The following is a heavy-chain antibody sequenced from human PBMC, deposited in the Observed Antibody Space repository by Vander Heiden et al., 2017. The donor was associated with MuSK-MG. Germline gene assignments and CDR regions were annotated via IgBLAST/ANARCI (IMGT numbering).Heavy chain of an antibody. J-gene: IGHJ4*02. D-gene: IGHD4-17*01. Sequence: QVQLVQSGAEVKKPGSSVKVSCKASGYTFTSYYMHWVRQAPGQGLEWMGIINPSGGSTSYGQKFQGRVTMTRDTSTSTVYMELSSLRSEDTAVYYCARDGTVREYFDYWGQGTLVTVSS. CDR1: GYTFTSYY. CDR2: INPSGGST. V-gene: IGHV1-46*03. CDR3: ARDGTVREYFDY.